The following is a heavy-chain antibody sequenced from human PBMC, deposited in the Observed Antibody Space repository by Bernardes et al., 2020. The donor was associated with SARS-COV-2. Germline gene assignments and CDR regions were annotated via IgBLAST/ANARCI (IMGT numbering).Heavy chain of an antibody. D-gene: IGHD1-26*01. CDR3: ARVREQLGIVFGIDY. Sequence: GGSLRLSCAASGFTVNNTYMSWVRQAPGKGLECVSFIYSDDSTYYADSVKGRFTISTDSSKNTLYLQMNNLRAEDTAVYYCARVREQLGIVFGIDYWGQGTLVTVSS. J-gene: IGHJ4*02. V-gene: IGHV3-66*01. CDR1: GFTVNNTY. CDR2: IYSDDST.